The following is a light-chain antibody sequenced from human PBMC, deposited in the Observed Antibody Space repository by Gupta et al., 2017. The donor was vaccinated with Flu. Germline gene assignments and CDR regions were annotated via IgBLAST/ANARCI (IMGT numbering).Light chain of an antibody. J-gene: IGKJ5*01. V-gene: IGKV2-24*01. CDR3: MQITQSLPLI. Sequence: TLGQTAPISCRSSQSLFQSDGDTYLSWLHQMPGQPPRLLIYRVSNRFSGVPDRFSGSGTVKDFTLKISRVVAEDVGIYYCMQITQSLPLIFGEGTRLDIK. CDR1: QSLFQSDGDTY. CDR2: RVS.